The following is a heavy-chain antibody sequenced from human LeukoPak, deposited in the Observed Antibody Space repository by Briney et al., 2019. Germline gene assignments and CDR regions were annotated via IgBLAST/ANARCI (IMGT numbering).Heavy chain of an antibody. CDR1: GFTSSDSY. Sequence: GGSLRLSCAASGFTSSDSYMSWIRQAPGKGLEYISYISSSGSTIYYADSVKGRFTPSRDNAKNSLSLEMNSLRAEDTAVYYCARGKYSFDYWGQGTLVTVSS. CDR2: ISSSGSTI. J-gene: IGHJ4*02. CDR3: ARGKYSFDY. V-gene: IGHV3-11*01.